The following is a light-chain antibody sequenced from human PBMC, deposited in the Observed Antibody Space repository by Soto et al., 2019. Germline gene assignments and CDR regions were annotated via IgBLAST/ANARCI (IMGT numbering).Light chain of an antibody. V-gene: IGLV2-8*01. Sequence: QSALTQPPSASGSPGQSVTIYCTGTSSDVGGYNYVSWYQHHPGKAPKLMIYGVSKRPSGVPDRFSGSKSGNTASLTVTGVQAEDEADYYCSSYAGSNNFVFGTGTKVTVL. CDR3: SSYAGSNNFV. CDR1: SSDVGGYNY. J-gene: IGLJ1*01. CDR2: GVS.